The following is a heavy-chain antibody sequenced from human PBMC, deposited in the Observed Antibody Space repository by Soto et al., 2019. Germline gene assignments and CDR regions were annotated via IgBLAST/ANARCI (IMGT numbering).Heavy chain of an antibody. D-gene: IGHD2-2*02. J-gene: IGHJ6*02. V-gene: IGHV1-2*02. CDR3: ARPQPRYCSSTSCFTNYYYYYGMDV. Sequence: RASVKVSCKASGYTFTGYYMHWVRQAPGQGLEGMGWINPNSGGTNYAQKFQGRVTMTRDTSISTAYMELSRLRSDDTAVYYCARPQPRYCSSTSCFTNYYYYYGMDVWGQGTTVTVS. CDR2: INPNSGGT. CDR1: GYTFTGYY.